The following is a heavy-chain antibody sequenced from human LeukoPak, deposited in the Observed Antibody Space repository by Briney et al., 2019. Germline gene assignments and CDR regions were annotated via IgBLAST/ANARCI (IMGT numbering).Heavy chain of an antibody. CDR2: IFHSGSPNSGTT. CDR3: ARHGGATFDY. D-gene: IGHD2-15*01. J-gene: IGHJ4*02. CDR1: GGSISSYY. Sequence: RSESLSLTCNVSGGSISSYYWSWTRQPPGKGLEWIGYIFHSGSPNSGTTDYNPSPQSRVTISVDTSKNQFSLKLSPVTAADTAMYYCARHGGATFDYWGQGTRVTVSS. V-gene: IGHV4-59*08.